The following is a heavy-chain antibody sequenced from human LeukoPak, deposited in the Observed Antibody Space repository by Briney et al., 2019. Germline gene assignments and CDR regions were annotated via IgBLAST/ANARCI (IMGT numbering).Heavy chain of an antibody. CDR1: GGSFSGYY. D-gene: IGHD3-22*01. V-gene: IGHV4-34*01. CDR3: ARGRYYDSSGYYDRLYFDY. CDR2: INHSGST. Sequence: PSETLSLTCAVYGGSFSGYYWSWIRQPPGKGLEWIGEINHSGSTNYNPSLKSRVTISVDTSKNQFSLKLSSVTAADTAVYYCARGRYYDSSGYYDRLYFDYWGQGTLVTVSS. J-gene: IGHJ4*02.